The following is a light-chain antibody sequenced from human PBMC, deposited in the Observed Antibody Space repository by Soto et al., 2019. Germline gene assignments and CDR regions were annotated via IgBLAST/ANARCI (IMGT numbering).Light chain of an antibody. V-gene: IGKV1-5*01. CDR3: QQYNSYPWT. Sequence: DIKMTQSPSTLSASVGDRVTITCRASQSISSLLAWHQQKPGKAPKVLIYDASNLESGVPSRFSGSGSGTEFTLTISSLQPDDFATYYCQQYNSYPWTFGQGTKVDIK. J-gene: IGKJ1*01. CDR1: QSISSL. CDR2: DAS.